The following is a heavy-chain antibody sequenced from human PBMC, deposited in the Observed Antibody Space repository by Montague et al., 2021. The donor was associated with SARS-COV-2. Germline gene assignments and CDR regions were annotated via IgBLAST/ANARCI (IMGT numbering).Heavy chain of an antibody. D-gene: IGHD2-15*01. V-gene: IGHV4-34*01. Sequence: SETLSLTCAVYGGSFSGYYWSWIRQPPGKGLEWIGEINHSGSTIYNPSLKSRVTISVYTSKNQFSLKLCSVTAADTAVYYCARGPVDDNCSGGRCYSRYYYGMDVWGQGTTVTVSS. CDR1: GGSFSGYY. CDR2: INHSGST. J-gene: IGHJ6*02. CDR3: ARGPVDDNCSGGRCYSRYYYGMDV.